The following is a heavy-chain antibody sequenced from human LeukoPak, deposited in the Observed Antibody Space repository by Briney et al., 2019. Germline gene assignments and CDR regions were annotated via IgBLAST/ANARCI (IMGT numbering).Heavy chain of an antibody. Sequence: GGSLRLSCAASGFTFSSYSMNWVRQAPGKGLEWVSAISGSGGSTYYADSVKGRFTISRDNSKNTLYLQMNSLRAEDTAVYYCAKDRIWFGELFTLSYDYWGQGTLVTVSS. CDR3: AKDRIWFGELFTLSYDY. D-gene: IGHD3-10*01. V-gene: IGHV3-23*01. CDR2: ISGSGGST. CDR1: GFTFSSYS. J-gene: IGHJ4*02.